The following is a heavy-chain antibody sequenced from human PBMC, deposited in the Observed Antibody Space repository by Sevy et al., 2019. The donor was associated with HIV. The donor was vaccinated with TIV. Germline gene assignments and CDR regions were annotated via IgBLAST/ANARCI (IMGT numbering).Heavy chain of an antibody. CDR1: GFTFGDYA. J-gene: IGHJ6*02. Sequence: GGSLRLSCTASGFTFGDYAMSWFRQAPGKGLEWVGFIRSKAYGGTTEYAASVKGRFTISRDDSKSNAYLQMNSLKTEDTAVYYCTRASLSTIFYYYGMDVWGQGTTVTVSS. V-gene: IGHV3-49*03. CDR3: TRASLSTIFYYYGMDV. D-gene: IGHD3-3*01. CDR2: IRSKAYGGTT.